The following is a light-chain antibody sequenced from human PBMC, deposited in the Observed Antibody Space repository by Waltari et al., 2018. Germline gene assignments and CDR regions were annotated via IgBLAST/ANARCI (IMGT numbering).Light chain of an antibody. CDR3: QAWDSSTVV. V-gene: IGLV3-1*01. Sequence: SYELTQPPSVSVSPGQTASITCSGDKLGYKFACWYQQKPGQSPVLVIYLDTKRPSGIPDRFSGSNSGNTATLTISGTQAMDEADYYCQAWDSSTVVFGGGTKLTVL. J-gene: IGLJ2*01. CDR1: KLGYKF. CDR2: LDT.